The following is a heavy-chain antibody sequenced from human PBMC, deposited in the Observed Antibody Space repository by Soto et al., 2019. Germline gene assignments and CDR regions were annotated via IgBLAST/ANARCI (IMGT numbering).Heavy chain of an antibody. CDR3: ARDLSYYDTSVGY. Sequence: PSETLSLTCTVSGGSISSYYWSWIRQPPGKGLEWIGYIYDSGSTKYNPSLKGRVTMSLDTSKSQFSLRLRSVSAADTAVYYCARDLSYYDTSVGYWGQGTLVTVS. D-gene: IGHD3-22*01. CDR1: GGSISSYY. V-gene: IGHV4-59*01. J-gene: IGHJ4*02. CDR2: IYDSGST.